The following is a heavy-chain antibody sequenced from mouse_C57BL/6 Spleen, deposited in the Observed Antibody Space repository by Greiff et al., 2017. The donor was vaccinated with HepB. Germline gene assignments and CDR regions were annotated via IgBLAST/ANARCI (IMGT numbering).Heavy chain of an antibody. Sequence: VQLQQPGAELVKPGASVKLSCKASGYTFTSYWMQWVKQRPGQGLEWIGEIDPSDSYTNYNQKFKGKATLTVDTSSSTAYMQLSSLTSEDSAVYYCARRGYYYGSRPPFGYWGQGTTLTVSS. D-gene: IGHD1-1*01. CDR2: IDPSDSYT. CDR3: ARRGYYYGSRPPFGY. J-gene: IGHJ2*01. CDR1: GYTFTSYW. V-gene: IGHV1-50*01.